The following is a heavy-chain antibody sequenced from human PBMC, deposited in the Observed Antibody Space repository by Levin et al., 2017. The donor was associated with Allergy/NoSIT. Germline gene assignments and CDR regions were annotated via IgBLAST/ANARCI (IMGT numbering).Heavy chain of an antibody. Sequence: PGGSLRLSCAASGFSFSDSYMTWIRQAPGKGLEWVSYISSRGSYANYGDSVKGRFTISRDNAKNSLSLQMNSLRTEDTAVYYCARTVGSGDCSGGSCSNWLDPWGQGALVIVSS. D-gene: IGHD2-15*01. CDR1: GFSFSDSY. CDR3: ARTVGSGDCSGGSCSNWLDP. V-gene: IGHV3-11*03. J-gene: IGHJ5*02. CDR2: ISSRGSYA.